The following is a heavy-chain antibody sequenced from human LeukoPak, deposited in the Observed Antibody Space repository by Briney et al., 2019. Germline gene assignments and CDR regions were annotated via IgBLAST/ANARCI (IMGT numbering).Heavy chain of an antibody. Sequence: PGGSLRLSCAASGFTFSNYAMNWVRQAPGKGLEWVSGIRVSDETYYADSVKGRFTISRANSENTLYLQMSGLRAEDTAVYYCARLVRSGSYPYYYYAMDVWGQETTVTVSS. CDR2: IRVSDET. CDR3: ARLVRSGSYPYYYYAMDV. D-gene: IGHD1-26*01. J-gene: IGHJ6*02. CDR1: GFTFSNYA. V-gene: IGHV3-23*01.